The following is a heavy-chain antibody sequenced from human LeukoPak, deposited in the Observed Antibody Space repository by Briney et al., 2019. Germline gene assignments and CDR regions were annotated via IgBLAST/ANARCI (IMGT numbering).Heavy chain of an antibody. CDR2: ISAYNGNT. CDR3: ARDYDFWSGYSPFDY. D-gene: IGHD3-3*01. Sequence: GASVKVSCKASGYTFTSYGISWVRQAPGQGLEWMGWISAYNGNTNYARKLQGRVTMTTDTSTSTAYMELRSPRSDDTAVYYCARDYDFWSGYSPFDYWGQGTLVTVSS. J-gene: IGHJ4*02. CDR1: GYTFTSYG. V-gene: IGHV1-18*01.